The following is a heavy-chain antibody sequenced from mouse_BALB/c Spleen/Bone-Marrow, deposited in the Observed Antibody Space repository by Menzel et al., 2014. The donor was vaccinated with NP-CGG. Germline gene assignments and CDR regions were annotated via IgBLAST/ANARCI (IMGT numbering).Heavy chain of an antibody. CDR1: GFTFNTYA. Sequence: EVKLVESGGGLVQPKGSLKLSCAASGFTFNTYAMNWVRQAPGKGLEWVARIGRKSNNYATYYADSVKDRFTVSRDDSQSMLFLQMNNLKTEDTAMYYCVRSDDGCFAYWGQGTLVTVSA. V-gene: IGHV10-1*02. J-gene: IGHJ3*01. CDR2: IGRKSNNYAT. D-gene: IGHD2-3*01. CDR3: VRSDDGCFAY.